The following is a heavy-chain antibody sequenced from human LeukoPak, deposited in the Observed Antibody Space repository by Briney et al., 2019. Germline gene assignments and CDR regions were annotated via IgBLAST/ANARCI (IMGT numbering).Heavy chain of an antibody. CDR2: IKTDGTTT. V-gene: IGHV3-74*01. CDR1: GFTFSNYW. CDR3: ARDSHYGVDV. Sequence: GGSLRLSCAASGFTFSNYWMHWVRQAPGKGLVWVSRIKTDGTTTSYADSVKGRLTISRDNAKNTLYLQITGLRDEDTAVYYCARDSHYGVDVWGQGTTVTVSS. J-gene: IGHJ6*02.